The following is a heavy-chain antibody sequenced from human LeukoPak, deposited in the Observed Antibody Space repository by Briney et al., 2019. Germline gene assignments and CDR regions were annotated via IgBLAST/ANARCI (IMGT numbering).Heavy chain of an antibody. J-gene: IGHJ1*01. CDR3: ARDRTTVTTAEYFQH. Sequence: GGSLRLSCAASGFTFDDYGMSWVRQAPGQGLEWVSGINWNGGSTGYADSVKGRFTISRDNAKNSLYLQMNSLRAEDKALYYCARDRTTVTTAEYFQHWGQGTLVTVSS. CDR1: GFTFDDYG. D-gene: IGHD4-17*01. V-gene: IGHV3-20*04. CDR2: INWNGGST.